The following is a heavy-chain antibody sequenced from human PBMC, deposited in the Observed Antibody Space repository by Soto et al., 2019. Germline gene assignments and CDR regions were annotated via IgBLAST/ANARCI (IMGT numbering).Heavy chain of an antibody. CDR1: GFIFRDYA. CDR2: ISGSGDSA. Sequence: VQLLESGGGLVQPGGSLRLSCAASGFIFRDYAMNWVRQAPGKGLEWVSDISGSGDSARYADSVKGRFTISRDNSRDTPYLHMNSLRVDDTAVYYCGKERRGSGWSVCDFWGQGDLVTVSS. J-gene: IGHJ4*02. D-gene: IGHD6-19*01. CDR3: GKERRGSGWSVCDF. V-gene: IGHV3-23*01.